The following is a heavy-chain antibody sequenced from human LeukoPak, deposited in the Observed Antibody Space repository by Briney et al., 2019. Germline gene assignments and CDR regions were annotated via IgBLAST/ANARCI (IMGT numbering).Heavy chain of an antibody. Sequence: SVKVSCKASGGTFISYAISWVRQAPGQGLKWMGGIIPIFGTANYAQELQGRVTITADESTSTAYMELSSLRSEDTAVYYCARDHRTYYDYVWGSYRQFDYWGQGTLVTVSS. V-gene: IGHV1-69*13. CDR2: IIPIFGTA. CDR1: GGTFISYA. CDR3: ARDHRTYYDYVWGSYRQFDY. D-gene: IGHD3-16*02. J-gene: IGHJ4*02.